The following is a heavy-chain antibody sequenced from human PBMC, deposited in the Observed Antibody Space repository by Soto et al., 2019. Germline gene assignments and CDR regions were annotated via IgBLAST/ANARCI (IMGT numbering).Heavy chain of an antibody. J-gene: IGHJ4*02. D-gene: IGHD2-15*01. Sequence: SETLSLTCAVSGGSIISGGYSWSWIRQPPGRGLEWIGYIYSGTTHYNPSLESRVTITMDRSKNQVSLSLKSVTAADTAVYYCAREDSGAFFDFWGQGTLVTVSS. CDR2: IYSGTT. V-gene: IGHV4-30-2*01. CDR3: AREDSGAFFDF. CDR1: GGSIISGGYS.